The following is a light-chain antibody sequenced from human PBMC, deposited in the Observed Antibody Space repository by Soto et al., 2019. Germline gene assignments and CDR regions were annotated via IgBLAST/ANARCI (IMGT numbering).Light chain of an antibody. CDR2: GNS. CDR3: QSYDSSLSGWV. CDR1: SSNIGAIYD. J-gene: IGLJ3*02. V-gene: IGLV1-40*01. Sequence: QSVLTQPPSVSGAPGQRVTISCTGSSSNIGAIYDVHWYQQLPGTAPKLLIYGNSNRPSGVPDRFSGSKSGTSASLAITGLRAEDEAGYYCQSYDSSLSGWVFGGGTKVTVL.